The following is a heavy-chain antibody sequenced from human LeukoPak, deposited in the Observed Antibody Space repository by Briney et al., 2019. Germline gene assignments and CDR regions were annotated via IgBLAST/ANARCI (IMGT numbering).Heavy chain of an antibody. CDR2: IRYDGSNE. Sequence: GGSLRLSCVASGFTFGLYAMHWVRQAPGKGLEWVAFIRYDGSNEYYTDSVKGRFTLSRDNSKNTLYLQMNSLRAEDTAVYYCAKDSAVSGSYPDASDIWGQGTMVTVSS. CDR1: GFTFGLYA. D-gene: IGHD1-26*01. CDR3: AKDSAVSGSYPDASDI. V-gene: IGHV3-30*02. J-gene: IGHJ3*02.